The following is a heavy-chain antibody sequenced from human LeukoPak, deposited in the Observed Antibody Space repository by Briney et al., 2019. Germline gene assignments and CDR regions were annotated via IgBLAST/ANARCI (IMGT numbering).Heavy chain of an antibody. V-gene: IGHV1-18*01. CDR2: ISAYNGNT. CDR3: ARAVHYYDSSGYYSHAYYYYYMDV. J-gene: IGHJ6*03. D-gene: IGHD3-22*01. Sequence: GASVKVSCKASGYTFTSYGISWVRQAPGQGLEWMGWISAYNGNTNYAQKLQGRVTMTTDTSTSTAYMELRSLRSDDTAVYYCARAVHYYDSSGYYSHAYYYYYMDVWGKGTTVTVSS. CDR1: GYTFTSYG.